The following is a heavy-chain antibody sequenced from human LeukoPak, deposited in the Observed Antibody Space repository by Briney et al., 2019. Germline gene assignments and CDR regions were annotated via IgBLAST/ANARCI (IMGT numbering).Heavy chain of an antibody. CDR1: GYTFITYD. Sequence: ASVKVSCKASGYTFITYDINWVRQATGQGLEWMGWMNPNSGNTGYAQKFQGRVTMTRDMSTSTDYMELSSLRSEDTAIYYCARDNSVGDNAWWFDPWGQGTLVTVSS. D-gene: IGHD1-26*01. CDR3: ARDNSVGDNAWWFDP. V-gene: IGHV1-8*01. CDR2: MNPNSGNT. J-gene: IGHJ5*02.